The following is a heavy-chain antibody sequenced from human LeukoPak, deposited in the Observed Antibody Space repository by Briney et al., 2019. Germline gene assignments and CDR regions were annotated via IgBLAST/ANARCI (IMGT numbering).Heavy chain of an antibody. V-gene: IGHV1-46*01. D-gene: IGHD3-3*01. CDR3: ARGRFLEWLLYY. CDR2: INPSGGST. Sequence: ASVKVSCKASGYTFTSYDINWVRQATGQGLEWMGIINPSGGSTSYAQKFQGRVTMTRDTSTSTVYMELSSLRSEDTAVYYCARGRFLEWLLYYWGQGTLVTVSS. CDR1: GYTFTSYD. J-gene: IGHJ4*02.